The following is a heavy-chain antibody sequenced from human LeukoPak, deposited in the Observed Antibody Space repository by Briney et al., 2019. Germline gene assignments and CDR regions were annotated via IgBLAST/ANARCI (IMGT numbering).Heavy chain of an antibody. J-gene: IGHJ4*02. Sequence: GGSLRLSCAASGFTFSSYEMNWVRQAPGKGLEWVSYISSSGSTIYYADSVKGRFTISRDNAKNSQYLQMNSLRAEDTAVYYCARQVAGTDYWGQGILVTVSS. CDR1: GFTFSSYE. D-gene: IGHD6-19*01. CDR3: ARQVAGTDY. V-gene: IGHV3-48*03. CDR2: ISSSGSTI.